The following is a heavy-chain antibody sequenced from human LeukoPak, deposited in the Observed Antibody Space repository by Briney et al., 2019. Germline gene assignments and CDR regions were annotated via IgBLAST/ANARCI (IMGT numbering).Heavy chain of an antibody. V-gene: IGHV3-30*04. D-gene: IGHD6-19*01. J-gene: IGHJ4*02. CDR3: ARSPRQQWLVCFDY. CDR1: GFTFSSYA. CDR2: ISYDGSNK. Sequence: GGSLRLSCAASGFTFSSYAMHWVRQAPGKGLEWVAVISYDGSNKYYADSVKGRFTISRDNSKNTLYLQMNSLRAEDTAVYYCARSPRQQWLVCFDYWGQGTLVTVSS.